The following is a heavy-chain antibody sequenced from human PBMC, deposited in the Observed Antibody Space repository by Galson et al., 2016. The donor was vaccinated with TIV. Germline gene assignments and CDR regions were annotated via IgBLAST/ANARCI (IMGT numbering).Heavy chain of an antibody. J-gene: IGHJ4*02. CDR1: GYRFSNYW. CDR2: IYPVDSDT. CDR3: ARERDSGYAYYFDF. Sequence: QSGAEVKEPGESLKISCKGSGYRFSNYWIAWVRQVPGKGLEWMGVIYPVDSDTRYSSSFQGQVTISADKSISTAYLQWNSLKASDSAIYYCARERDSGYAYYFDFWGQGTLVTVSS. V-gene: IGHV5-51*03. D-gene: IGHD6-25*01.